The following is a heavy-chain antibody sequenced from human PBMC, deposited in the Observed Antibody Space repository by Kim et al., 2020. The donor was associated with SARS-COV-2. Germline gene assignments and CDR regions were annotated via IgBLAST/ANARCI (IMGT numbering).Heavy chain of an antibody. CDR3: ARDSTFGSSGHYHSY. J-gene: IGHJ4*02. D-gene: IGHD3-22*01. Sequence: AQKIQGRVTITADESTSTAYMELGSLRSEDTAVYYCARDSTFGSSGHYHSYWGQGTLVTVSS. V-gene: IGHV1-69*01.